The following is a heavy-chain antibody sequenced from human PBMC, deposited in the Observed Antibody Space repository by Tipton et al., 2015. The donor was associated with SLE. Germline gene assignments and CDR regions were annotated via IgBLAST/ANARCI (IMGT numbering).Heavy chain of an antibody. CDR2: VSGSGRST. J-gene: IGHJ4*02. V-gene: IGHV3-23*01. CDR1: GFTFGSHA. CDR3: AREDTIFGVVTD. Sequence: SLRLSCAASGFTFGSHAMSWVRQAPGKGLEWVSVVSGSGRSTYYADSVKGRFTISRDNSKNTLYLQMNSLRAEDTAVYYCAREDTIFGVVTDWGQGTLVTVSS. D-gene: IGHD3-3*01.